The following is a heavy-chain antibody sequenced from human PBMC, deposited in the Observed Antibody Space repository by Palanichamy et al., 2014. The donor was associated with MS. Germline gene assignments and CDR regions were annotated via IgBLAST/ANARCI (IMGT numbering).Heavy chain of an antibody. CDR3: VRRLSYGVDV. CDR2: IWFDGSNT. Sequence: QVQLVESGGGVVQPGRSLRLSCAASGFSFSSYGMHWVRQAPGKGLEWVAVIWFDGSNTDYADSVKGRFTISRDNSKNILYLQMNSPRAEDTAVYYCVRRLSYGVDVWGQGTTVTVSS. CDR1: GFSFSSYG. J-gene: IGHJ6*02. D-gene: IGHD2/OR15-2a*01. V-gene: IGHV3-33*01.